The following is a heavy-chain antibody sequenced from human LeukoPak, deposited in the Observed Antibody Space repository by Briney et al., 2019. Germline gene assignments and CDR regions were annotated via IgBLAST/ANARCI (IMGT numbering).Heavy chain of an antibody. D-gene: IGHD2-2*01. CDR3: AREGDIVVVPAASYFDY. CDR2: ISYDGSNK. CDR1: GFTFSSYG. J-gene: IGHJ4*02. Sequence: GRSLRLSCAASGFTFSSYGMHWVRQAPGKGLEWVAVISYDGSNKYYADSVKGRFTISRDNSKNSLYLQMNSLRAEDTAVYYCAREGDIVVVPAASYFDYWGQGTLVTVSS. V-gene: IGHV3-30*03.